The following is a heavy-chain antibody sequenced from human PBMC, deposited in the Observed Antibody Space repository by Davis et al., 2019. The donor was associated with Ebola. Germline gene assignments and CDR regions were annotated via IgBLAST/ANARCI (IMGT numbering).Heavy chain of an antibody. Sequence: GESLKISCAASGFTFSSYSMNWVRQAPGKGLEWVSSISSSSSYINYADSVKGRFTISRDNAKNSLYLQMNSLRPEDTAVYYCAKIVVVTAIPHFDYWGQGTLVTVSS. J-gene: IGHJ4*02. CDR2: ISSSSSYI. CDR1: GFTFSSYS. D-gene: IGHD2-21*02. CDR3: AKIVVVTAIPHFDY. V-gene: IGHV3-21*04.